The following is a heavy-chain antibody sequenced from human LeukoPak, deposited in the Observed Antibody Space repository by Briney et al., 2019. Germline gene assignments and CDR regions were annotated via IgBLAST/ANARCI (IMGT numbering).Heavy chain of an antibody. V-gene: IGHV3-23*01. D-gene: IGHD3-10*01. Sequence: GRSLRLSCAASGFTFSSSAMRWVRQAPGKGLEWVSAISGVVGSTYSAGCVKGRFTISRDNSKNTLYLQMSSVRADDTAVYYCAKGDYYGSGSYFFDYWGQGTLVTVSS. J-gene: IGHJ4*02. CDR2: ISGVVGST. CDR3: AKGDYYGSGSYFFDY. CDR1: GFTFSSSA.